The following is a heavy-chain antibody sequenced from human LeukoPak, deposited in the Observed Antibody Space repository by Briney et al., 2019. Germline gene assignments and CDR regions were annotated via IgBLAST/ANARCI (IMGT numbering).Heavy chain of an antibody. D-gene: IGHD3-10*01. V-gene: IGHV4-39*01. CDR2: IYYSGST. CDR3: AANSADYNTLGSSYKV. Sequence: SETLSLTCTASGGSISSSSYYWGWIRQPPGKGLEWIGSIYYSGSTYYNPSLKSRVTISVDTSKNQFSLKLNSVTAADTAVFYCAANSADYNTLGSSYKVWGQGTLVTVSS. J-gene: IGHJ4*02. CDR1: GGSISSSSYY.